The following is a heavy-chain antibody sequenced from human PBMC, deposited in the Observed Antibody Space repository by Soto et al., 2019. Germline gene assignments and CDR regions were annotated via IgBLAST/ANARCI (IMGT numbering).Heavy chain of an antibody. CDR1: GGTFSSYA. Sequence: ASVKVSCKASGGTFSSYAISWVRQAPGQGLEWMGGIIPIFGTANYAQKFQGRVTITADESTSTAYMELSSLRSEDTAVYYCASREYSSSSGNDAFDIWGQGTMVTVSS. J-gene: IGHJ3*02. CDR3: ASREYSSSSGNDAFDI. V-gene: IGHV1-69*13. D-gene: IGHD6-6*01. CDR2: IIPIFGTA.